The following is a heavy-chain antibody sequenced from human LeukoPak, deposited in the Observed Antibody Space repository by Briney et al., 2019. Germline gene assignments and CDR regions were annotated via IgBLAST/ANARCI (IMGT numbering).Heavy chain of an antibody. CDR3: ARVLRYCSGGSCYKGWFDP. CDR1: GYTLTGYY. D-gene: IGHD2-15*01. CDR2: INPNSGGT. J-gene: IGHJ5*02. Sequence: VASVKISCKASGYTLTGYYMHWVRQAPGQGLEWMGRINPNSGGTNYAQKFQGRVTMTRDTSISTAYMELSRLRSDDTAVYYCARVLRYCSGGSCYKGWFDPWGQGTLVTVSS. V-gene: IGHV1-2*06.